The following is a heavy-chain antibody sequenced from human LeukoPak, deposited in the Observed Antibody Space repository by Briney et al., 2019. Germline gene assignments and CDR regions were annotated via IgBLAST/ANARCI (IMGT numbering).Heavy chain of an antibody. CDR2: INSDETST. CDR3: ASRRSTSFDY. D-gene: IGHD5/OR15-5a*01. CDR1: GFTFSNYW. Sequence: GESLRLSCAASGFTFSNYWMHWVRQAPGKGLEWVSRINSDETSTNYADSVKGRFTISRDNAKNTLYLQMNSLRAEDTAVYYRASRRSTSFDYWGQGTLVTVSS. J-gene: IGHJ4*02. V-gene: IGHV3-74*01.